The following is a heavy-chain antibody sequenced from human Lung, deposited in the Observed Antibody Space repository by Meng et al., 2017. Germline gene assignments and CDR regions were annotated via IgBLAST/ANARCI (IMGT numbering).Heavy chain of an antibody. Sequence: QVRRQQQRQGLVKLSQTLSLTGTCSCGSISSSNYYWGWIRQPPGKGLEWSGQIYNSGSTYYNPSLKSRITISVDTSKNQFSLKLSSVTAADTAVYYCARGQKGYFDLWGRGTLVTVSS. V-gene: IGHV4-30-4*01. J-gene: IGHJ2*01. CDR1: CGSISSSNYY. CDR3: ARGQKGYFDL. CDR2: IYNSGST.